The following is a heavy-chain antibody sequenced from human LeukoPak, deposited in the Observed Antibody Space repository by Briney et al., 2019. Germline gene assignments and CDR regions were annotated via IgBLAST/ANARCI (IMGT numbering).Heavy chain of an antibody. V-gene: IGHV3-7*01. CDR1: GFTSSSYW. CDR2: IKQDGSEK. J-gene: IGHJ4*02. Sequence: PGGSLRLSCAASGFTSSSYWMGWVRQAPGKGLEWVANIKQDGSEKYYVDSVKGRFTISRDNAKNSLYPQMNSLRAEDTAVYYCARLARGPFDYWGQGTLVTVSS. D-gene: IGHD3-10*01. CDR3: ARLARGPFDY.